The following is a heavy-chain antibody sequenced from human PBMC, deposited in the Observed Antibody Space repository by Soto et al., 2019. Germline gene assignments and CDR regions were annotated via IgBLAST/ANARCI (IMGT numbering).Heavy chain of an antibody. CDR3: ASVGRTVDFYYYYGMDA. V-gene: IGHV1-8*01. CDR2: MNPNSGNT. D-gene: IGHD4-17*01. J-gene: IGHJ6*02. CDR1: GYTFTSYD. Sequence: QVQLVQSGAEVKKPGASVKVSCKASGYTFTSYDINWVRQATGQGLEWMGWMNPNSGNTGYAQKVQGRVTMTRNTSISTAYMALSSLRSEDTAVYYCASVGRTVDFYYYYGMDAWGHGTTVTVSS.